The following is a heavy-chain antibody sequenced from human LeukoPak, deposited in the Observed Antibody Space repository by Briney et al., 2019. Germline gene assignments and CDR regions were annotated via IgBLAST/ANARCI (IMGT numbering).Heavy chain of an antibody. CDR1: GYSFTSYW. J-gene: IGHJ6*02. CDR3: ARQGDIVATIGGAIYYYYGMDV. Sequence: GESLQISCKGSGYSFTSYWIGWVRQMPGKGLEWMGIIYPGDSDTRYSPSFQGQVTISADKSISTAYLQWSSLKASDTAMYYCARQGDIVATIGGAIYYYYGMDVWGQGTTVTVSS. V-gene: IGHV5-51*01. D-gene: IGHD5-12*01. CDR2: IYPGDSDT.